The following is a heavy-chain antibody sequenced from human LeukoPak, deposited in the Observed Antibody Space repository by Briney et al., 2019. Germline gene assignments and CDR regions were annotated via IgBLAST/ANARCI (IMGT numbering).Heavy chain of an antibody. J-gene: IGHJ6*03. CDR2: IRNDGAKT. CDR1: TFTFGDYG. V-gene: IGHV3-30*02. CDR3: AKDGVILAPGVYWYMDV. Sequence: GGSLRLSCVGSTFTFGDYGMHWVRQAPGRGLEWVAFIRNDGAKTYYADSAKGRFTISRDNSRNTLYLQMNSLTAEDTAVFYCAKDGVILAPGVYWYMDVWGRGTTVTVS. D-gene: IGHD3-16*02.